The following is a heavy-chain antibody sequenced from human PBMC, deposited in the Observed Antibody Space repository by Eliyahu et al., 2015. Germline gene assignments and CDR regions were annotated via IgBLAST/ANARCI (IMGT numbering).Heavy chain of an antibody. CDR3: ARRRVAVAVHDAFDI. D-gene: IGHD6-19*01. CDR2: IIGASGTT. Sequence: EXQLLESGGGLXQPGGSLKLSCAAXGFTFTNSIIGASGTTYXAESVKGXFTVSRDDSKNTLFLQMSGLGAEDTALYYCARRRVAVAVHDAFDIWGQGTMVSVSS. V-gene: IGHV3-23*01. CDR1: GFTFTNS. J-gene: IGHJ3*02.